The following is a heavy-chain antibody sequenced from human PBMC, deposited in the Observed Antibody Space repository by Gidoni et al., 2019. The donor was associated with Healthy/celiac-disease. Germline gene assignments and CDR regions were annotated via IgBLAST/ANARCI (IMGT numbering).Heavy chain of an antibody. CDR3: ARIAVAGTPVGNWFDP. D-gene: IGHD6-19*01. CDR1: GFTVSRNY. Sequence: EVQLVESGGGLVQPGGSLRLSCAASGFTVSRNYMSWVRQAPGKGLEWVSVIYSGGSTYYADSVKGRFTISRDNSKNTLYLQMNSLRAEDTAVYYCARIAVAGTPVGNWFDPWGQGTLVTVSS. CDR2: IYSGGST. J-gene: IGHJ5*02. V-gene: IGHV3-66*02.